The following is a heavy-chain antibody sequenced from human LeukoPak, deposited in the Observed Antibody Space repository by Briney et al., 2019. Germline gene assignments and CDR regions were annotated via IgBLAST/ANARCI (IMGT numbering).Heavy chain of an antibody. V-gene: IGHV3-74*01. D-gene: IGHD4-11*01. CDR3: ARKVYYSNYEEFDY. J-gene: IGHJ4*02. Sequence: PGGSLRLSCAASGFTFSSYWMHWVRQAPGKGLVWVSRINSDGSRISYADSVKGRFTISRDNAKNTLYPQMNSLRAEDTAVYYCARKVYYSNYEEFDYWGQGTLVTVSS. CDR2: INSDGSRI. CDR1: GFTFSSYW.